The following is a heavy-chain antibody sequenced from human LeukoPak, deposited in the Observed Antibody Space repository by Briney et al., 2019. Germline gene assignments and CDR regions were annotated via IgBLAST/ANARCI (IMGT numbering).Heavy chain of an antibody. V-gene: IGHV4-34*01. CDR3: ARGRSGYSYRNWFDP. CDR2: INHSGST. D-gene: IGHD5-18*01. Sequence: SETLSLTCAVYGGSFSGYYWSWIRQPPGKGPEWIGEINHSGSTNYNPSLKSRVTISVDTSKNQFSLKLSSVTAADTAVYYCARGRSGYSYRNWFDPWGQGTLVTVSS. J-gene: IGHJ5*02. CDR1: GGSFSGYY.